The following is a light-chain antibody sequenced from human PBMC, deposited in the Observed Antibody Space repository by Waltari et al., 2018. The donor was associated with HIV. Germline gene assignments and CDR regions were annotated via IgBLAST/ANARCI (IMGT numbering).Light chain of an antibody. J-gene: IGLJ2*01. V-gene: IGLV1-44*01. Sequence: QSVLTQPPSASGTPGQRVTISCSGSSSDIGSHTVNWYQQLPGTAPRLLIYTNNLRPSGVPDRFSGSKSGTSASLVISGLQSEDEADYFCAAWDDSLNGDVVFGGGTKLTVL. CDR2: TNN. CDR3: AAWDDSLNGDVV. CDR1: SSDIGSHT.